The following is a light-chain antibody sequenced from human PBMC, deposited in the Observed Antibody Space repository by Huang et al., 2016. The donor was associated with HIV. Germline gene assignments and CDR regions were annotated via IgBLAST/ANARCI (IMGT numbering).Light chain of an antibody. Sequence: IVLTQSPGTLSLSPGERATLSCRASQSVGIYLAWYQQKPGQAPRLLIYGASTRVTGIPDMFSGGGSGTDFTLSISRLEPEDFAVYYCQQYERPPDTFGPGTKVNIK. CDR1: QSVGIY. CDR2: GAS. V-gene: IGKV3-20*01. CDR3: QQYERPPDT. J-gene: IGKJ3*01.